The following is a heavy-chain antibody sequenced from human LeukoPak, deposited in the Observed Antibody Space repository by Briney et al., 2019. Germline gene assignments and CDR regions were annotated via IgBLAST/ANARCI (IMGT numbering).Heavy chain of an antibody. CDR2: TYYRSKWYN. V-gene: IGHV6-1*01. D-gene: IGHD6-13*01. Sequence: PSQTLSLTCAISGDSVSSNSAAWNWIRQSPSRGLEWLGRTYYRSKWYNDYAVSVKSRITINPDTSKNQFSLKLSSVTAADTAVYYCARLEEYSSSWYTPYYFDYWGQGTLVTVSS. CDR1: GDSVSSNSAA. CDR3: ARLEEYSSSWYTPYYFDY. J-gene: IGHJ4*02.